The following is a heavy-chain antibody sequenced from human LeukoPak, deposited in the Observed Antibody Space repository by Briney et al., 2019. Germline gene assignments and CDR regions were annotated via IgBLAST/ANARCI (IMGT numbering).Heavy chain of an antibody. CDR3: AKGAVYYYDSSGYYRYYYYYMDV. CDR2: TSGDGGST. CDR1: GFTFDDYA. Sequence: PGGSLRLSCAASGFTFDDYAMHWVRQAPGKGLEWVSLTSGDGGSTYYADSVKGRFTISRDNSKNSLYLQMNSLRTEDTALYYCAKGAVYYYDSSGYYRYYYYYMDVWGKGTTVTVSS. J-gene: IGHJ6*03. V-gene: IGHV3-43*02. D-gene: IGHD3-22*01.